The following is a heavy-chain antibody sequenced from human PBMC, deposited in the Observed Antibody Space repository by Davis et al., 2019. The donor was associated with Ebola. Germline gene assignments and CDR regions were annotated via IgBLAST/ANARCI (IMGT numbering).Heavy chain of an antibody. D-gene: IGHD5-12*01. CDR3: AHRLVRNSYDPFDY. V-gene: IGHV2-5*01. CDR1: GFSLSPSGLT. Sequence: SGSTLVKPTQTLTLTCSLSGFSLSPSGLTVGWIRQSPGKPLEWLALIHWYDDERYSPSLESRLTITKDTSKTQVVLTMTNMDPVDTGTYYCAHRLVRNSYDPFDYWGQGILVTVSS. CDR2: IHWYDDE. J-gene: IGHJ4*02.